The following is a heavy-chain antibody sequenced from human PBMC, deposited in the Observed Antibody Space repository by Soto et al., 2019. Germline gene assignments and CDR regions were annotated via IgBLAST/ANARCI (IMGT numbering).Heavy chain of an antibody. CDR3: ARWDYSNFGRFDY. J-gene: IGHJ4*02. D-gene: IGHD4-4*01. CDR1: GGSISSSSYY. Sequence: PSETLSLTCTVSGGSISSSSYYWGWIRQPPGKGLEWIGSIYYSGSTYYNPSLKSRVTISVDTSKNQFSLKLSSVTAADTAVYYCARWDYSNFGRFDYWGQGTLVTVSS. V-gene: IGHV4-39*01. CDR2: IYYSGST.